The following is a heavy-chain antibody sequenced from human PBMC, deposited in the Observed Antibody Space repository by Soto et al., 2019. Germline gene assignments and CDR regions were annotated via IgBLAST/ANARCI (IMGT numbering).Heavy chain of an antibody. V-gene: IGHV3-64D*06. Sequence: GSLRLSCSASGFTFSIYAMHWVRQAPGKGLEYVSSISINGGSTHYADSVKGRFTISRDNSKNTQYLQMSSLRADDTALYYCVKEEYYYDSSGYYPFDYWGQGTLVTVSS. CDR2: ISINGGST. CDR3: VKEEYYYDSSGYYPFDY. J-gene: IGHJ4*02. D-gene: IGHD3-22*01. CDR1: GFTFSIYA.